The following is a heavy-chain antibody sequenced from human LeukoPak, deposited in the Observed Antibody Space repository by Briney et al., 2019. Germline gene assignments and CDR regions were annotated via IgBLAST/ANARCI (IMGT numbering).Heavy chain of an antibody. J-gene: IGHJ2*01. Sequence: GGSLRLSCAASGFTFNSYTMHWVRQAPGKELEYVSAVSSNGDDTYYTNSMKGRITISRDNSKNTLYLQMGSLRAEDMAVYYCARRGSSGWGKPWYFDLWGRGTLVTVSS. D-gene: IGHD6-19*01. CDR2: VSSNGDDT. CDR1: GFTFNSYT. CDR3: ARRGSSGWGKPWYFDL. V-gene: IGHV3-64*01.